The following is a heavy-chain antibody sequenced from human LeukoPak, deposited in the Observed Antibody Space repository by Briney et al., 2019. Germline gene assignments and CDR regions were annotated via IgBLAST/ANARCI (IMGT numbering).Heavy chain of an antibody. CDR3: ARQSRDGSETRGYYFDY. D-gene: IGHD3-10*01. Sequence: GESLKVSCKGSGYSFTTYWIGWVRQMPGRGLEWMGIIYPADSDTTYSPSFQGQVTISVDKSITTVYLQWSSLRASDTAMYYCARQSRDGSETRGYYFDYWGPGTQVTVSS. V-gene: IGHV5-51*01. CDR2: IYPADSDT. CDR1: GYSFTTYW. J-gene: IGHJ4*02.